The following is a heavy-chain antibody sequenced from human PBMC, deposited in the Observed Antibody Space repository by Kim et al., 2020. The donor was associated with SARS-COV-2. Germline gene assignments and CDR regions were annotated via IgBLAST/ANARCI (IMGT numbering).Heavy chain of an antibody. CDR1: SASFSGYY. Sequence: SETLSLTCAVYSASFSGYYWSWIHQPPGKGLEWIGEISHRGSTTYNPSLESRVTISVDTSLTQFSLKLTSVTAADTAVYYCARTFTMVQGIPFDSWGPGTQVTVSS. CDR2: ISHRGST. D-gene: IGHD3-10*01. V-gene: IGHV4-34*01. J-gene: IGHJ4*02. CDR3: ARTFTMVQGIPFDS.